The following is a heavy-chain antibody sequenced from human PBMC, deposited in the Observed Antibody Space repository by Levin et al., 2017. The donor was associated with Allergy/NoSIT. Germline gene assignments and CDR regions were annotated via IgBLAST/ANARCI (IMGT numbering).Heavy chain of an antibody. Sequence: GGSLRLSCVASGFTFTSHWMTWIRQAPGKGLEWVGNVNQVGSDTYYAHSMSGRFTISRDNAENSIYLQMNSLRVEDTAVYNCARDRKGTGSHDDWGQGTLVTVSS. CDR2: VNQVGSDT. V-gene: IGHV3-7*01. CDR1: GFTFTSHW. CDR3: ARDRKGTGSHDD. D-gene: IGHD3/OR15-3a*01. J-gene: IGHJ4*02.